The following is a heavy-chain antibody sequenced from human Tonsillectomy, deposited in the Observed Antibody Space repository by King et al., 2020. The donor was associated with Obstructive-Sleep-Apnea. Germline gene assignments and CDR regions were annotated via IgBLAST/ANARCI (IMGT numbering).Heavy chain of an antibody. CDR3: AKDMSSGWYGPLDH. CDR2: INWNTDTI. J-gene: IGHJ4*02. Sequence: VQLVESGGGLVQPGRSLRLACAASGFTFDDYAMHGVRQAPGKGLEWVSGINWNTDTIGYADSVKGRFTISRDNAKNSLFLQMNSLRPEDTALYYCAKDMSSGWYGPLDHWGQGILVTVSS. V-gene: IGHV3-9*01. CDR1: GFTFDDYA. D-gene: IGHD6-19*01.